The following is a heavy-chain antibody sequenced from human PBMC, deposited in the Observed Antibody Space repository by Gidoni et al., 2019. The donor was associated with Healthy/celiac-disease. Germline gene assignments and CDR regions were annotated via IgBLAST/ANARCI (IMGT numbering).Heavy chain of an antibody. V-gene: IGHV3-30-3*01. Sequence: QVQLVESGGGVVQPGRSLRLSCAASGFTFSSYAMQWVRQAPGQGLEWVAVISYDGSNKYYADAVKGRFTISRDNSKNTLYLQMNSLRAEDTAVYYCARELQSPASYYYYGMDVWGQGTTVTVSS. J-gene: IGHJ6*02. CDR1: GFTFSSYA. D-gene: IGHD2-21*02. CDR3: ARELQSPASYYYYGMDV. CDR2: ISYDGSNK.